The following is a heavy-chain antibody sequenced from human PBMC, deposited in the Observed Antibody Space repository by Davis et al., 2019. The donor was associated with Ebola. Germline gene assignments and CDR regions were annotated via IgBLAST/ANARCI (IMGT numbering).Heavy chain of an antibody. CDR2: INPNDGRT. V-gene: IGHV1-46*01. Sequence: ASVKVSCKASGYTFTNYYMHWVRQAPGQGLEWMGMINPNDGRTIYAQKFQGRVTVTRDTSTTTVYMDLSSLRAEDTAVYYCTRHVSGDFWYFDLWGRGTLVSVSS. CDR1: GYTFTNYY. CDR3: TRHVSGDFWYFDL. D-gene: IGHD4-17*01. J-gene: IGHJ2*01.